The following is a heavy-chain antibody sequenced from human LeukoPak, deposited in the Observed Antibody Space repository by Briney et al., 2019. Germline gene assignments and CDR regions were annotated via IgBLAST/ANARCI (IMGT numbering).Heavy chain of an antibody. CDR2: ISWDGGST. Sequence: GGSLRLSCAASGFTFDDYAMHWVRQAPGKGLEWVSLISWDGGSTYYADSVKGRFTISRDNSKNSLYLQMNSLRDEDTALYYCAKEKDNFWSDGGYFDYWGQGTLVTVSS. CDR3: AKEKDNFWSDGGYFDY. V-gene: IGHV3-43D*03. J-gene: IGHJ4*02. CDR1: GFTFDDYA. D-gene: IGHD3-3*01.